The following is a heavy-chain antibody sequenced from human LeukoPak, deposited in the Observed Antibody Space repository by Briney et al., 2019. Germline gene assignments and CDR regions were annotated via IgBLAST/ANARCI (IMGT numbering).Heavy chain of an antibody. CDR1: GYTFTDYY. CDR2: IDPSSGGT. J-gene: IGHJ4*02. V-gene: IGHV1-2*02. Sequence: ASVKVSCKASGYTFTDYYIHWVRQAPGQGLEWMGWIDPSSGGTNYAQKFQGRVTMTRDTSISSAYMDLSRLRYDDTAVYYCARQKAAAGHFDYWGQGTLVTVSS. CDR3: ARQKAAAGHFDY. D-gene: IGHD6-13*01.